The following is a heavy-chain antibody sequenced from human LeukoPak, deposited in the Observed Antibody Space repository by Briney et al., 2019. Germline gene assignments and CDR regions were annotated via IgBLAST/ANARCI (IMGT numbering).Heavy chain of an antibody. CDR3: ARRSTSDRLSP. V-gene: IGHV4-39*01. CDR1: GDSISSDNYS. J-gene: IGHJ5*02. Sequence: SETLSLTCTVSGDSISSDNYSWGWVRQPPGKGLEWIGNIYYGVNTYYNPSLKSRVTISVDTSKNQFSLKLSSVTAADTAIYYCARRSTSDRLSPWGQGTLVTVSS. D-gene: IGHD3-10*01. CDR2: IYYGVNT.